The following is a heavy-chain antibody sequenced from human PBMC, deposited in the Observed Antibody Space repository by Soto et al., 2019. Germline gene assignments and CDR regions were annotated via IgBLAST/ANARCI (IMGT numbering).Heavy chain of an antibody. Sequence: EVQLVESGGGLVQPGGSLRLSCAASGFSFSRYWMSWVRQAPGKGPEWVASIKQEGSEKYYVDSVKGRFTISRDNAKNSLYLQMNSLRAEDTAVFYCARDNWNPYWYFDLWGRGTLLTVYS. CDR2: IKQEGSEK. CDR1: GFSFSRYW. V-gene: IGHV3-7*01. J-gene: IGHJ2*01. D-gene: IGHD1-20*01. CDR3: ARDNWNPYWYFDL.